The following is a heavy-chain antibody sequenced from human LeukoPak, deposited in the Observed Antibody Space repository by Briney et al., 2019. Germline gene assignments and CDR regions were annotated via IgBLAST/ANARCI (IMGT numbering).Heavy chain of an antibody. V-gene: IGHV3-30*02. CDR2: IRYDGSNK. CDR3: ARDERLLSFLK. Sequence: GGSLRLSCGGTGFTFRSYDMHWVRQAPGKGLEWVAFIRYDGSNKYYADSVKGRFTISRDNSKNTLYLQMNSLRAEDTAIYYCARDERLLSFLKWGQGTLVTVSS. D-gene: IGHD3-3*01. CDR1: GFTFRSYD. J-gene: IGHJ4*02.